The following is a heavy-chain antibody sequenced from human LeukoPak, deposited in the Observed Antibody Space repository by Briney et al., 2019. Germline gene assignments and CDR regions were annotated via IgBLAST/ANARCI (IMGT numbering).Heavy chain of an antibody. CDR3: AREKLDSRGYVDY. CDR2: IKQDGTDK. CDR1: GFTFDDYA. V-gene: IGHV3-7*01. J-gene: IGHJ4*02. Sequence: GGSLRLSCAASGFTFDDYAMHWVRHAPGKGLDWVANIKQDGTDKYYVDSVKGRFTISRDNAKNSLYLQMNSLRAEDTAVYYCAREKLDSRGYVDYWGQGTLVTVSS. D-gene: IGHD3-22*01.